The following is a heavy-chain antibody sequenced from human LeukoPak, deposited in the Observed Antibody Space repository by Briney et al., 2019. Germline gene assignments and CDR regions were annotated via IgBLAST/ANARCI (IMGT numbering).Heavy chain of an antibody. Sequence: PGGSLRLSCAASGFTFSSYEMNWVRQAPGKGLEWVSYITGSGNTIYYADSVKGRFTISRDNAKNSLYLQMNSLRAEDTAVYYCARDPSCYYWGPGTLVTVSS. CDR3: ARDPSCYY. CDR1: GFTFSSYE. J-gene: IGHJ4*02. CDR2: ITGSGNTI. V-gene: IGHV3-48*03. D-gene: IGHD3-10*01.